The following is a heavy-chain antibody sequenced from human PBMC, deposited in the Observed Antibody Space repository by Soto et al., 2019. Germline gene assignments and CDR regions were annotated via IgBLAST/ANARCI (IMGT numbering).Heavy chain of an antibody. J-gene: IGHJ3*02. CDR3: AKDRALLRFLEWLLDDAFDI. D-gene: IGHD3-3*01. CDR2: ISYDGSNK. V-gene: IGHV3-30*18. CDR1: GFTFSSYG. Sequence: QVQLVESGGGVVQPGRSLRLSCAASGFTFSSYGMHWVRQAPGKGLEWVAAISYDGSNKYYADSGKGRFTISRDNSKNTLYLQMNSLRAEDTAVYYCAKDRALLRFLEWLLDDAFDIWGQGTMVTVSS.